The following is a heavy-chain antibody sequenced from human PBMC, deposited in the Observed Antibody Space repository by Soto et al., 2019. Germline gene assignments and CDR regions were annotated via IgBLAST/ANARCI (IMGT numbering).Heavy chain of an antibody. CDR2: ISSSSSTI. D-gene: IGHD6-13*01. V-gene: IGHV3-48*02. J-gene: IGHJ6*02. Sequence: GSLSLSCAASGFTFSSYSMNWVRQAPGKGLEWVSYISSSSSTIYYADSVKGRFTISRDNAKNSLYLQMNSLRDEDTAVYYCARDLGIAAAGPSGSYYYGMDVWGQGTTVTVSS. CDR1: GFTFSSYS. CDR3: ARDLGIAAAGPSGSYYYGMDV.